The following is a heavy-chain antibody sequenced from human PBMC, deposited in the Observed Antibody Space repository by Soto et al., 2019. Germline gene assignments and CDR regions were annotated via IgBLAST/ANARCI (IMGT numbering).Heavy chain of an antibody. CDR3: ARHSPIVGYCSSTSCYLDPRRYYYYYYMDV. CDR1: GGSISSSSYY. V-gene: IGHV4-39*01. Sequence: PSETLSLTCTVSGGSISSSSYYWGWIRQPPGKGLEWSVSIYYSGSTYYNPSLKSRVTISVDTSKNQVSLKLSSVTAADTAVYYCARHSPIVGYCSSTSCYLDPRRYYYYYYMDVWGKGTTVTVSS. D-gene: IGHD2-2*01. CDR2: IYYSGST. J-gene: IGHJ6*03.